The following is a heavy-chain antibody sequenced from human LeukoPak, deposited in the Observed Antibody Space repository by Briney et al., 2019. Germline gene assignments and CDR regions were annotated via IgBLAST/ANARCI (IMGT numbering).Heavy chain of an antibody. CDR3: ARDSYCGYDFGGHFDY. CDR2: ISYDRSNK. CDR1: GFTFSSYA. D-gene: IGHD5-12*01. V-gene: IGHV3-30*04. Sequence: GRSLRLSCSASGFTFSSYARPWVRQAPGKGLEWVAVISYDRSNKYYADSVNGRFTISRDNSKNTLYLQMNSLSAEDKAVSYCARDSYCGYDFGGHFDYWGQGTLVTVSS. J-gene: IGHJ4*02.